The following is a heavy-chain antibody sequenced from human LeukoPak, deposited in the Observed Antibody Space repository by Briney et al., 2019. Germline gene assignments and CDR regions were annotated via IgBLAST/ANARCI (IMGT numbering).Heavy chain of an antibody. Sequence: RAGGSLRLSCSAPGFTFSNFWMTWVRQAPGKGLEWVANIKQQGSEKDYVDSVKGRFTISRDNAKNSLYLQMNSLRAEDTALYYCAKDAGPSSGSYLDYWGQGTLVTVSS. D-gene: IGHD1-26*01. V-gene: IGHV3-7*03. CDR3: AKDAGPSSGSYLDY. CDR1: GFTFSNFW. CDR2: IKQQGSEK. J-gene: IGHJ4*02.